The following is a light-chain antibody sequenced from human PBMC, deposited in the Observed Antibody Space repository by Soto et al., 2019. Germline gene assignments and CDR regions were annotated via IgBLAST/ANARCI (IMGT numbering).Light chain of an antibody. Sequence: DIQLTQSPPSLSASVGDRVTITCRASQTINNYVNWYQQEAGKAPKLLIYGASSLQSGVPSRFIGSGFGTEFTLTISSLQSEDFVISYCQQTYSTPYVFGGGTKLDI. J-gene: IGKJ2*01. CDR2: GAS. V-gene: IGKV1-39*01. CDR1: QTINNY. CDR3: QQTYSTPYV.